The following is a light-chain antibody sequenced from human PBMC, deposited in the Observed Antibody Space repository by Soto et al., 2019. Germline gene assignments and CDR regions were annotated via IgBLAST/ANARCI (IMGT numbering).Light chain of an antibody. CDR1: KNDIGVYDF. CDR2: EVV. CDR3: KSYAGSNTYV. V-gene: IGLV2-8*01. J-gene: IGLJ1*01. Sequence: QSVLAQPPSASWCPGQSVTISCTGTKNDIGVYDFVSWYQHHPGKAPRLIIYEVVQRPSGVPDRFSGSKSGNTASLTVSGLQAADEADYFCKSYAGSNTYVFGSGTKVTVL.